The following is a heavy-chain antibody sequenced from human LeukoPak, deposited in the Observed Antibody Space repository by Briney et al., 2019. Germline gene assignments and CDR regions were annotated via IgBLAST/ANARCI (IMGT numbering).Heavy chain of an antibody. CDR2: IYHSGTT. CDR1: GYSISSGYY. CDR3: AWKYYYDSSGYFYVDQ. D-gene: IGHD3-22*01. Sequence: PSETLSLTCAVSGYSISSGYYWGWIRQSPEKGLEWIGSIYHSGTTYYNPSLKSRVTISIDTSKNQFSLNLNSVTAADTAVYYCAWKYYYDSSGYFYVDQWGQGTLVTVPS. J-gene: IGHJ4*02. V-gene: IGHV4-38-2*01.